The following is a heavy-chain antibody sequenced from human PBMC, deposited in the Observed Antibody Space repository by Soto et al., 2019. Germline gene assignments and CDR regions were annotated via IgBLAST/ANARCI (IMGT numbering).Heavy chain of an antibody. CDR1: GFSFSTYA. CDR2: ISAGGGNT. CDR3: AKHVGSKRGRGFDP. Sequence: PGGSLRLSCAVSGFSFSTYAMSWVRQAPGKGLEWVSGISAGGGNTYYADSVRGRFTISRDNSKDTLYLQITSLRAEDTAFYYCAKHVGSKRGRGFDPGGQEPLYPVSS. V-gene: IGHV3-23*01. J-gene: IGHJ5*02. D-gene: IGHD3-16*01.